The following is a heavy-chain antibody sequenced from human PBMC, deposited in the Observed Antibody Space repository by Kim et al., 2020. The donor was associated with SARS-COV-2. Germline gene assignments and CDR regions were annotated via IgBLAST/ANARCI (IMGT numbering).Heavy chain of an antibody. V-gene: IGHV3-23*01. CDR1: GFTFSSYA. Sequence: GGSLRLSCAASGFTFSSYAMSWVRQAPGKGLEWVSAISGSGGSTYYADSVKGRFTISRDNSKNTLYLQMNSLRAEDTAVYYCAKDIPYYDSSGPDAFDIWGQGTMVTVSS. J-gene: IGHJ3*02. CDR2: ISGSGGST. D-gene: IGHD3-22*01. CDR3: AKDIPYYDSSGPDAFDI.